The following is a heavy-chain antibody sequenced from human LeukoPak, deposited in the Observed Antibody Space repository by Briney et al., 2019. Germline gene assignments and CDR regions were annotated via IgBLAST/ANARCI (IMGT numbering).Heavy chain of an antibody. CDR3: ATLGATSFDY. V-gene: IGHV1-2*02. CDR1: GYTFSDYY. D-gene: IGHD1-26*01. J-gene: IGHJ4*02. CDR2: VVPYSGGT. Sequence: ASVKVSCKTSGYTFSDYYIHWVRQAPGQGLEWMGWVVPYSGGTKYAQKFQGRVTMTRDTSISTAYMELSKLRYDDTAVYYCATLGATSFDYWGQGALVTVSS.